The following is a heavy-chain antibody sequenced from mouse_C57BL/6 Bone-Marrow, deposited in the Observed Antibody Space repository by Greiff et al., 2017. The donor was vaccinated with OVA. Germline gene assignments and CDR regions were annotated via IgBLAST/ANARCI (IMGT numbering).Heavy chain of an antibody. CDR1: GYAFSSSW. V-gene: IGHV1-82*01. J-gene: IGHJ2*01. CDR2: IYPGDGDT. Sequence: QVQLQQSGPELVKPGASVKLSCKASGYAFSSSWMHWVKQRPGQGLEWIGRIYPGDGDTNYNGKFKGKATLTADKSSSTAYMHLSSLTSEDSAVYYCGRHEDGYYGSYGDNGGRGTTPTVTA. CDR3: GRHEDGYYGSYGDN. D-gene: IGHD2-3*01.